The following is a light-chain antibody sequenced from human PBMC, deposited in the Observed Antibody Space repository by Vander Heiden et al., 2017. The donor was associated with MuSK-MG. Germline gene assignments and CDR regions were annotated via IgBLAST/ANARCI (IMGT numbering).Light chain of an antibody. Sequence: DIVMTQSPLSLTVTPGETASISCRSSQSLQHKNGNNYLNWYLQKPGQSPRVLIYMGSRRASGVPDWFSGSGSGTDFTLKITRVGADDVGVYYCRQALQTPRTFGQGTKLEIK. CDR1: QSLQHKNGNNY. V-gene: IGKV2-28*01. J-gene: IGKJ1*01. CDR2: MGS. CDR3: RQALQTPRT.